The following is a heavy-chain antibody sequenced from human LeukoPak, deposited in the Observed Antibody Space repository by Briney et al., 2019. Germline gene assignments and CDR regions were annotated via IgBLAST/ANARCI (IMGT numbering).Heavy chain of an antibody. V-gene: IGHV3-23*01. D-gene: IGHD2-2*01. J-gene: IGHJ4*02. CDR2: ISGSDGST. CDR3: AKVPVAGCSSTSCYYFDY. CDR1: GFTSDDYG. Sequence: GGSLRLSCAVSGFTSDDYGMSWVRQAPGKGLEWVSAISGSDGSTYYADSVRGRFTISRDNSKNTLYLQMNSLGAEDTAVYYCAKVPVAGCSSTSCYYFDYWGQGTLVTVSS.